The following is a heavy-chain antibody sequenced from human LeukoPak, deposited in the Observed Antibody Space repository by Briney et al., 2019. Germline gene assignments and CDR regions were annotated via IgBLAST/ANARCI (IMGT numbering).Heavy chain of an antibody. J-gene: IGHJ5*02. V-gene: IGHV3-21*01. CDR1: GFTFSSYS. Sequence: GGSLRLSCTASGFTFSSYSMNWVRQAPGKGLEWVSCISSSSSYIYYADSVKGRFTISRDNAKSSLYLQMNSLRAEDTAVYYCARGPLHGVYNWFDPWGQGTLVTVSS. CDR3: ARGPLHGVYNWFDP. CDR2: ISSSSSYI. D-gene: IGHD4-17*01.